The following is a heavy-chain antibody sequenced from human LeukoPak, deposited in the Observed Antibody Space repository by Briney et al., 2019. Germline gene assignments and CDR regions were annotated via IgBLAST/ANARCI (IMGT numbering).Heavy chain of an antibody. Sequence: GGSLRLSCAASGFTFSSYWMSWVRQAPGKGLEWVANIKQDGSEKYYVDSVKGRFTISRDNAKNSLYLQMNSLRAEDTAVYYCASSPGAYYMDVWGKGTTVTISS. CDR2: IKQDGSEK. CDR1: GFTFSSYW. CDR3: ASSPGAYYMDV. V-gene: IGHV3-7*01. J-gene: IGHJ6*03. D-gene: IGHD3-10*01.